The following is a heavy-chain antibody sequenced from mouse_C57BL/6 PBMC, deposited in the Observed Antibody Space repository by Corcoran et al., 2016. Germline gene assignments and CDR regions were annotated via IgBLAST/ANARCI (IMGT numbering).Heavy chain of an antibody. CDR3: ARRTSYSFHY. CDR1: GYTFTTYG. V-gene: IGHV9-3*01. CDR2: INTYSGVR. J-gene: IGHJ2*01. Sequence: QRQLVQSGPELKKPGETGKVSGKTSGYTFTTYGMRWVKQAPGKGLKWMGWINTYSGVRTYADDFKGRFAFSLETSASTAYLQINNLKNQDTATSFRARRTSYSFHYCAQGTPPTVSS.